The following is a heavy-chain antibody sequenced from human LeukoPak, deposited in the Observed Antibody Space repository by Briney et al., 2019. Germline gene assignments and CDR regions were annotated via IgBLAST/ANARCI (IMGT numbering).Heavy chain of an antibody. CDR1: GFTFSIYG. D-gene: IGHD5-12*01. J-gene: IGHJ4*02. CDR3: AKDLLTPIVATGGY. V-gene: IGHV3-30*02. CDR2: IRYDGSNK. Sequence: GGSLRLSYGVSGFTFSIYGMHWVRQAPGKGLEWVAFIRYDGSNKYYADSVKGRFTISRDNSKNTLYLQMNSLRAEDTAVYYCAKDLLTPIVATGGYWGQGTLVTVSS.